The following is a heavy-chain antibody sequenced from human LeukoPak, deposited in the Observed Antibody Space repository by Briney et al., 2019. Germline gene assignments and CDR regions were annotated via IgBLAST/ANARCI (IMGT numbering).Heavy chain of an antibody. CDR1: GGSLCSTNW. J-gene: IGHJ4*02. Sequence: KPSETLSLTCAVSGGSLCSTNWWSWVRQPPGKGLEWIGVIFHSGSTNYNPSLKSRVTISVDKSKNQFSLKLSSVTAADTAVYYCAKLWDFWSQGTLVTVSS. CDR2: IFHSGST. V-gene: IGHV4-4*02. CDR3: AKLWDF. D-gene: IGHD1-26*01.